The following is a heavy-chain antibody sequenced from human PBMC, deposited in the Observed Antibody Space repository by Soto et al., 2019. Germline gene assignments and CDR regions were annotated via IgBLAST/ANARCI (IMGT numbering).Heavy chain of an antibody. CDR2: IIPMFGRV. Sequence: QVQLVQSGPEVQKTGTSVKVSCKASGGTFSSRAISWVRQAPGQGLEWMGGIIPMFGRVNYAEKFQDRVTITADESTGTVYMEMSSLRSEDTALYYCANSRGGTFLGYHGMDIWGQGTTVSVSS. V-gene: IGHV1-69*01. CDR3: ANSRGGTFLGYHGMDI. D-gene: IGHD3-16*01. J-gene: IGHJ6*02. CDR1: GGTFSSRA.